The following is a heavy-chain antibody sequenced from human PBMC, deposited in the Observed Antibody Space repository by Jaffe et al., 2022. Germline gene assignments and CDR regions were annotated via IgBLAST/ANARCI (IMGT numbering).Heavy chain of an antibody. V-gene: IGHV3-30*02. CDR1: GFTFSSYG. D-gene: IGHD2-15*01. J-gene: IGHJ4*02. CDR3: AKDEGIGYCSGGSCYYFDY. CDR2: IRYDGSNK. Sequence: QVQLVESGGGVVQPGGSLRLSCAASGFTFSSYGMHWVRQAPGKGLEWVAFIRYDGSNKYYADSVKGRFTISRDNSKNTLYLQMNSLRAEDTAVYYCAKDEGIGYCSGGSCYYFDYWGQGTLVTVSS.